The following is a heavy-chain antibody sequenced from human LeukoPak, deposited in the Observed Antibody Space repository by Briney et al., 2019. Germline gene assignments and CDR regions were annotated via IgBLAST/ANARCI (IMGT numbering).Heavy chain of an antibody. J-gene: IGHJ6*02. D-gene: IGHD3-22*01. CDR2: INPNSGGT. CDR3: ARDQPRPYDSSGYSEYYYYGMDV. V-gene: IGHV1-2*04. CDR1: GYTFTGYY. Sequence: ASVKVSCKASGYTFTGYYMHWVRQAPGQGLEWMGWINPNSGGTNYAQKFQGWVTMTRDTSISTAYMELSRLRSDDTAVYYCARDQPRPYDSSGYSEYYYYGMDVWGQGTTVTVSS.